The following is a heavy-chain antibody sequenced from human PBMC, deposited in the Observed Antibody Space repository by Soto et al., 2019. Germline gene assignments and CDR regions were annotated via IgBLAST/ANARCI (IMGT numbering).Heavy chain of an antibody. D-gene: IGHD1-1*01. CDR2: IKSKTDGGTT. Sequence: EVQLVESGGGLVKPGGSLRLSCAASGFTFSNAWMSWVRQAPGKGLEWVGRIKSKTDGGTTDYAAPVKGRFTISRDDSKTTLKMQMNSQKTEQTAVYYCTTEVHVSTKSLYYMDVWGKGTTVTVSS. CDR3: TTEVHVSTKSLYYMDV. V-gene: IGHV3-15*01. J-gene: IGHJ6*03. CDR1: GFTFSNAW.